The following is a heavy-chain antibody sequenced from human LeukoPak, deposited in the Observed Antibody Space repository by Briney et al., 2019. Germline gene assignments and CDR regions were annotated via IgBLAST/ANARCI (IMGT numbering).Heavy chain of an antibody. CDR2: INTHKGNT. Sequence: ASVKVSCKTFGYTFTSYGVSWVRQAPGQGLEWMGWINTHKGNTNYAQKFQDRVTMTTDTSTSTAYMELRTPRSDDTAVYYCAREQGGYSYGYYWGQGTLVTVSS. V-gene: IGHV1-18*01. CDR3: AREQGGYSYGYY. J-gene: IGHJ4*02. CDR1: GYTFTSYG. D-gene: IGHD5-18*01.